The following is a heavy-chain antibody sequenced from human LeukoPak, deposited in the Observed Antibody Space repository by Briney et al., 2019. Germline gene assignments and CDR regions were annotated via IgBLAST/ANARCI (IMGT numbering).Heavy chain of an antibody. D-gene: IGHD4-17*01. CDR2: IYHSGSP. V-gene: IGHV4-38-2*02. CDR3: ARVPTVTFFDY. J-gene: IGHJ4*02. CDR1: GYSINSAYY. Sequence: PSETLSLTCTVSGYSINSAYYWGWIRQPPGKGLEWIGSIYHSGSPDYNPSLKSRVTISVDTSKNQFSLKLSSVTAADTAVYYCARVPTVTFFDYWGQGTLVTVSS.